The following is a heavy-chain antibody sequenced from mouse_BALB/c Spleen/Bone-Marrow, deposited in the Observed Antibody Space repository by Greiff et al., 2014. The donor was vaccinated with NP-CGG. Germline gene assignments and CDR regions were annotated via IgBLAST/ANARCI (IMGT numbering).Heavy chain of an antibody. CDR2: ITPYNDDT. Sequence: VQLQQSGPELVKPGASVKMSCKASGYTFTSYLIHWVKQKPGQGLEWIGYITPYNDDTKYNEKFKGKATLTSDKSSSTAYMELSSLTSEDSAVYYCARWGGTPYFDDWGQGTTLTVSS. D-gene: IGHD4-1*01. V-gene: IGHV1-14*01. J-gene: IGHJ2*01. CDR3: ARWGGTPYFDD. CDR1: GYTFTSYL.